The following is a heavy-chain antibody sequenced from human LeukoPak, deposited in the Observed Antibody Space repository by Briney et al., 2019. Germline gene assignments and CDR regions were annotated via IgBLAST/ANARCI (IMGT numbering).Heavy chain of an antibody. Sequence: PGGSLRLSCAASGFTFSTYAMSWVRQAPGKGLEWVSGVVNSGSNTYYVDSVKGRFTISRDNSKNMLWPQMNSLRAEDTAVYYCAAAMTEYWYLDLWGRGTLVTVSS. V-gene: IGHV3-23*05. D-gene: IGHD2-21*02. CDR1: GFTFSTYA. J-gene: IGHJ2*01. CDR2: VVNSGSNT. CDR3: AAAMTEYWYLDL.